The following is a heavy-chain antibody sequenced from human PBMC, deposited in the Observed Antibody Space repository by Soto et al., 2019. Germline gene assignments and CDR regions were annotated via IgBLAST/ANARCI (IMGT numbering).Heavy chain of an antibody. V-gene: IGHV1-69*13. CDR3: ASPPRGYSYGYMYYFDY. Sequence: SVKVSCKASGGSFSSYAISCVRQAPRQGLEWMGGIIPIFGTANYAQKFQGRVTITADESTSTAYMELSSLRSEDTAVYYCASPPRGYSYGYMYYFDYWGQGTLVTVSS. D-gene: IGHD5-18*01. CDR1: GGSFSSYA. J-gene: IGHJ4*02. CDR2: IIPIFGTA.